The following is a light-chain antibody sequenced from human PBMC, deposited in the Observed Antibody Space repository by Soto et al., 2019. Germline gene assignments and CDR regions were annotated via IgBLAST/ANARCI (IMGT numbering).Light chain of an antibody. CDR2: EVT. V-gene: IGLV2-23*02. CDR3: SSYAGTSHYV. Sequence: QSVLTQPASVSASPGQSITISCTGSDSDVGSYDLVSWYQQHPDKAPKLLIYEVTKRPSGVSNRFSGSKSDNTASLTISGLQAEDEADYYRSSYAGTSHYVFGTGTKVTVL. J-gene: IGLJ1*01. CDR1: DSDVGSYDL.